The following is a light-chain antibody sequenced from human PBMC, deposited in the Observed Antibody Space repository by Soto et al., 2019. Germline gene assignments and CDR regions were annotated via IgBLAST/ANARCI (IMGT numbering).Light chain of an antibody. V-gene: IGKV1-5*03. Sequence: DIQMTQSPSTLSASVGDTVTITCRASQSIGKWMAWYQQTPGKAPKLLIYRGSSLQSGVPSRFSGSGSGTEFTLTIVSLQHDDFAVYFCQQFNIYPYTFGQGTKLEIK. CDR3: QQFNIYPYT. CDR2: RGS. J-gene: IGKJ2*01. CDR1: QSIGKW.